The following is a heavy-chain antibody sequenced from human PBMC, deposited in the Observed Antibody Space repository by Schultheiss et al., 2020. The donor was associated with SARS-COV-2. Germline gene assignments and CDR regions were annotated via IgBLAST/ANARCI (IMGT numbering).Heavy chain of an antibody. CDR3: ARGEGLGLRLGELATRFDP. Sequence: SETLSLNCSVSGGSISSGGYYWSWIRQHPGKGLEWIGYIYYSGRTYYNPSLKSRVTISVDTSKNQFSLKLNSVTAADTAVYYCARGEGLGLRLGELATRFDPWGQGTLVTVSS. V-gene: IGHV4-31*03. J-gene: IGHJ5*01. CDR2: IYYSGRT. CDR1: GGSISSGGYY. D-gene: IGHD3-16*01.